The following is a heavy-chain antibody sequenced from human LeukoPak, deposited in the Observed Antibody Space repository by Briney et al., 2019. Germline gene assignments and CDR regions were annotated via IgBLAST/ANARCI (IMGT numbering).Heavy chain of an antibody. D-gene: IGHD3-10*02. CDR2: IKRKSDVGTT. CDR3: IPELDVRANHY. J-gene: IGHJ4*02. CDR1: GFTFSNAW. Sequence: PGGSLRLSCAAYGFTFSNAWMGWVRQVPGKGLEWVGRIKRKSDVGTTDYAAPVKGRVTISRDDSQDTQYLQMKSLKSEDTAGYYCIPELDVRANHYWGQGTLVTVSS. V-gene: IGHV3-15*01.